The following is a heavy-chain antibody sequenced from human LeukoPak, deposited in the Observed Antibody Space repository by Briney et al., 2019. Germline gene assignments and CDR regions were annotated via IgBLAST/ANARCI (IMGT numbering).Heavy chain of an antibody. CDR3: ARDETGFDY. J-gene: IGHJ4*02. CDR2: ISSGSRYI. V-gene: IGHV3-21*01. Sequence: PGGSLRLSCAASGFTFSSYWMNWVRQAPGKGLEWVSSISSGSRYIYYAESVKGRFTISRDNAKNSLYLQMNSLRAEDMAVYYCARDETGFDYWGLGTLVTVSS. CDR1: GFTFSSYW.